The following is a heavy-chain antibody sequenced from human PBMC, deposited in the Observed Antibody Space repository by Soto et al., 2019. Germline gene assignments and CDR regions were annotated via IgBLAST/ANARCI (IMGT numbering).Heavy chain of an antibody. J-gene: IGHJ6*04. Sequence: QVQLVQSGAEAKKPGSSVKVSCKTAGGTFSSYAISWVRQAPGQGLEWMGGIAPLVRTTNDAQKFQGRVTITAEKSIYRVYMELSGITYGDTVVYYCPRGGDSSTWSIALDRTFLDVWGEGTTVSVAS. V-gene: IGHV1-69*06. CDR3: PRGGDSSTWSIALDRTFLDV. D-gene: IGHD6-13*01. CDR1: GGTFSSYA. CDR2: IAPLVRTT.